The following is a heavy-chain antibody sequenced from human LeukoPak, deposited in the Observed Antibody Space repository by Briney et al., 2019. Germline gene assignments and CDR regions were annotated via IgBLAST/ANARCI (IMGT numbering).Heavy chain of an antibody. CDR1: GYTFTSYY. CDR2: INPSGGST. CDR3: ARWIVATIEGFDY. J-gene: IGHJ4*02. Sequence: ASVKVSCKASGYTFTSYYMHWVRQAPGQGLEWRGIINPSGGSTSYAQKFQGRVTMTRDTSTGTVYMELSSLRSEDTAVYYCARWIVATIEGFDYWGQGTLVTVSS. V-gene: IGHV1-46*01. D-gene: IGHD5-12*01.